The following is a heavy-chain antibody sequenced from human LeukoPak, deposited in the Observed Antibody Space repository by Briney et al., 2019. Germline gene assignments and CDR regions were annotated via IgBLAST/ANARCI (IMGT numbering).Heavy chain of an antibody. D-gene: IGHD3-22*01. V-gene: IGHV1-2*06. CDR2: VNPNSGDT. Sequence: ASVQVSCKASGYTFTGYYMLEVLQPPGRGLEGMERVNPNSGDTNYAQKFQGRVTMTRDNSNSTAHIEPRSLRSDDTAVYYGAREIPFDCYDSSGYQVPFDNWGQGTLVTVSS. J-gene: IGHJ4*02. CDR3: AREIPFDCYDSSGYQVPFDN. CDR1: GYTFTGYY.